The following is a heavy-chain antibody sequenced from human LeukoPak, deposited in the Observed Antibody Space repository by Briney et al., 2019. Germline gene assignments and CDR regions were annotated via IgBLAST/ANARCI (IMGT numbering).Heavy chain of an antibody. CDR1: GGSISSYY. D-gene: IGHD6-19*01. CDR2: IYTSGST. CDR3: ARDSIAVAGNYYYYGMDV. V-gene: IGHV4-4*07. J-gene: IGHJ6*02. Sequence: SETLSLTCTVSGGSISSYYWSWIRQPAGKGLEWIGRIYTSGSTNYNPSPKSRVTMSVDTSKNQFSLKLSSVTAADTAVYYCARDSIAVAGNYYYYGMDVWGQGTTVTVSS.